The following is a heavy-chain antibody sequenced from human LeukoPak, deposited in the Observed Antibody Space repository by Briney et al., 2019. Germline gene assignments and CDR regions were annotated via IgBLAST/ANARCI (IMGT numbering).Heavy chain of an antibody. CDR1: GGSISSYY. J-gene: IGHJ4*02. CDR2: IYYSGST. CDR3: ASRLSGSYPR. V-gene: IGHV4-59*08. D-gene: IGHD1-26*01. Sequence: SETLSLTCSVSGGSISSYYWSWIRQPPGKGLEWIGYIYYSGSTNYNPSLRSRVTISVDTSKNQFSLKLSSVTAADTAVYYCASRLSGSYPRWGQGTLVTVSS.